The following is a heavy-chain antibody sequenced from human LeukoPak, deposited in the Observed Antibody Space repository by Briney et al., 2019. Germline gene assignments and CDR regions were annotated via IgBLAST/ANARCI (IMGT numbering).Heavy chain of an antibody. D-gene: IGHD5-18*01. CDR3: ARGGRGYNEGYYYYYMDV. CDR2: ISGSGGSA. CDR1: GFTFSSYA. J-gene: IGHJ6*03. V-gene: IGHV3-23*01. Sequence: GGSLRLSCAASGFTFSSYAMTWVRQAPVKGLEWVSSISGSGGSAYYADSVKGRFTISRDNSKNTLYLQMNSLKAEDTAVYYCARGGRGYNEGYYYYYMDVWGKGTTVIVSS.